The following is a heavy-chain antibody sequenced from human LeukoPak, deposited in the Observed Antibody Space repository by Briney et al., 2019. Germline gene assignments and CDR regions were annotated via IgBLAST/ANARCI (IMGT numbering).Heavy chain of an antibody. CDR2: INPNSGGT. CDR3: ARAFGFTVAGEKFDY. J-gene: IGHJ4*02. D-gene: IGHD6-19*01. CDR1: GYTFTGYY. V-gene: IGHV1-2*02. Sequence: ASVKVSCKASGYTFTGYYMHWVRQAPGQGLEWMGWINPNSGGTNYAQKFQGRVTMTRDTSISTAYMELSRLRSDDTAVYYCARAFGFTVAGEKFDYWGQGTLVTVSS.